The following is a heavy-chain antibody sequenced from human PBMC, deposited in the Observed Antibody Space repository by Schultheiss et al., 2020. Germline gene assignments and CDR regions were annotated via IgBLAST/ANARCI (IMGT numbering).Heavy chain of an antibody. J-gene: IGHJ6*02. CDR2: IKSKIDGGTT. V-gene: IGHV3-15*07. CDR3: ARDRFGYGMDV. D-gene: IGHD3-16*01. CDR1: GFTFSNAW. Sequence: GGSLRLSCAASGFTFSNAWMNWVRQAPGKGLEWVGRIKSKIDGGTTDYAAPVKGRFTISRDDSKNTLYLQMNSLRAEDTAVYYCARDRFGYGMDVWGQGTTVTVSS.